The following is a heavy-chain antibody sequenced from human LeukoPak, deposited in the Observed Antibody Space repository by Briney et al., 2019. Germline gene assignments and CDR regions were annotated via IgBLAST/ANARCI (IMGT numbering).Heavy chain of an antibody. D-gene: IGHD1-26*01. V-gene: IGHV4-61*02. CDR2: IYTSGST. CDR3: AREVEGATSSAFDI. Sequence: PSETLSLTCTVSGGSISSGSYYWSWIRQPAGKGLEWIGRIYTSGSTNYNPSLKSRVTISVDTSKNQFSLKLSSVTAADTAVYYCAREVEGATSSAFDIWGQGTMVTVSS. CDR1: GGSISSGSYY. J-gene: IGHJ3*02.